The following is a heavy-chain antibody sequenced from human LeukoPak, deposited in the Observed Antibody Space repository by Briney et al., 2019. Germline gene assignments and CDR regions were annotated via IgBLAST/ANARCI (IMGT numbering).Heavy chain of an antibody. V-gene: IGHV1-2*02. J-gene: IGHJ6*03. CDR2: INPNSGGT. Sequence: ASVKVSCKASGYTFNTYGITWVRQAPGQGLEWMGWINPNSGGTRYAQKFQGRVTMTRDTSLSTAYMELSRLRSDDTAVYYCARGEPSSNFYYYYMDVWGKGTTVTVSS. CDR1: GYTFNTYG. D-gene: IGHD1-26*01. CDR3: ARGEPSSNFYYYYMDV.